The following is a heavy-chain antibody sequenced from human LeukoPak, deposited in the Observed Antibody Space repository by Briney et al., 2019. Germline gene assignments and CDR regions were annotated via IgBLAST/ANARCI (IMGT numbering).Heavy chain of an antibody. D-gene: IGHD2-2*01. Sequence: GGSLRLSCAASGFTFSSYWMSWVRQAPGKGLEWVANINEDGSEIYYVDSVKGRVTISRDNAKNSLYLQVNSLRVEDTAVYYCARDQRLLGYCSSIACYPLYFGYWGQGALVTVSS. CDR2: INEDGSEI. CDR1: GFTFSSYW. V-gene: IGHV3-7*01. CDR3: ARDQRLLGYCSSIACYPLYFGY. J-gene: IGHJ4*02.